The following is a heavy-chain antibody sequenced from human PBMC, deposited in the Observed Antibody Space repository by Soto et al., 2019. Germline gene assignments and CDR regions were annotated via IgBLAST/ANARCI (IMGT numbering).Heavy chain of an antibody. CDR1: GFTFSTYA. D-gene: IGHD3-22*01. V-gene: IGHV3-30-3*01. Sequence: QVQLVESGGGVVQPGRSLRLSCAASGFTFSTYAMNWVRQAPGKGLEWVALISYDGSNKYYADSVKGRFTISRDNSKNTLYLQMNRLRGEETAVYYCARDGNTYYYDRQDYWGQGSLVTVSS. CDR2: ISYDGSNK. J-gene: IGHJ4*02. CDR3: ARDGNTYYYDRQDY.